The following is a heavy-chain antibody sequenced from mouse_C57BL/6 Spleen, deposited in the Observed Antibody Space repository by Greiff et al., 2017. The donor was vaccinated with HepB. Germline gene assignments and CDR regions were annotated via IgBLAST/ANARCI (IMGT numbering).Heavy chain of an antibody. D-gene: IGHD2-3*01. CDR3: ADFGYDGYYVGAY. J-gene: IGHJ3*01. Sequence: EVQLVESGPGLVKPSQSLSLTCSVTGYSITSGYYWNWIRQFPGNKLEWMGYISYDGSNNYNPSLKNRISITRDTSKNQFFLKLNSVTTEDTATYYCADFGYDGYYVGAYWGQGTLVTVSA. CDR1: GYSITSGYY. V-gene: IGHV3-6*01. CDR2: ISYDGSN.